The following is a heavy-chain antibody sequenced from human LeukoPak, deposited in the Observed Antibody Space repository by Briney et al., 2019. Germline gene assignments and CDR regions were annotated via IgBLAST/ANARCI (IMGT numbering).Heavy chain of an antibody. CDR1: GGSISSSSYY. CDR2: IYYSGST. CDR3: ARPSWGYSLAFDI. D-gene: IGHD5-18*01. J-gene: IGHJ3*02. Sequence: KPSETLSLTCTVSGGSISSSSYYWGWIRQPPGTGLEWIGSIYYSGSTYYNPSLKSRVTISVDTSKNQFSLKLSSVTAADTAVYYCARPSWGYSLAFDIWGQGTMVTVSS. V-gene: IGHV4-39*01.